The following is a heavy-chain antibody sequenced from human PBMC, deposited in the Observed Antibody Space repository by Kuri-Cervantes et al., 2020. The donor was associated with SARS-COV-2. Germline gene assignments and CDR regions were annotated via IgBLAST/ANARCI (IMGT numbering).Heavy chain of an antibody. CDR2: INPSGGGT. CDR1: GYTFTTYY. Sequence: ASGKVSCKASGYTFTTYYIHWARQAPGQGLEWMEIINPSGGGTSYAQKVQGRVAVTRDTTTSTVYVELCSLRAEETAVYFCAKDPNTVTTGIGMDVWGQGTTVTVSS. J-gene: IGHJ6*02. CDR3: AKDPNTVTTGIGMDV. V-gene: IGHV1-46*01. D-gene: IGHD4-17*01.